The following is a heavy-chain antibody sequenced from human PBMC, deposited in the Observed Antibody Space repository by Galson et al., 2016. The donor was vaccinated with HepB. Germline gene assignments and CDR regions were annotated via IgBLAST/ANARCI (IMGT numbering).Heavy chain of an antibody. CDR2: ISWNSGRI. CDR1: GLRFDDHA. CDR3: ARDRGYSGWSYFDY. D-gene: IGHD6-19*01. Sequence: SLRLSCAASGLRFDDHAMHWVRQAPGKGLEWVAGISWNSGRIGYADSVKGRFTISRDNAKNSLYLQMNSLRADDTAVYYCARDRGYSGWSYFDYWGQGTLVTVSS. J-gene: IGHJ4*02. V-gene: IGHV3-9*01.